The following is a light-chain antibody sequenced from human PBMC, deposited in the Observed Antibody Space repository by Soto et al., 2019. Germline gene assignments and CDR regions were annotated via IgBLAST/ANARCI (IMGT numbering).Light chain of an antibody. Sequence: EIVMTQSPATLSVSPGERATLSCRAIQSIYSNLAWYPQRLGQAPRLLIYGASTRAAGIPARFSGSGSGTEFTLTISSLQSEDFAVYYGQQYNKWLWTFGQGTKVEIK. CDR3: QQYNKWLWT. V-gene: IGKV3-15*01. CDR2: GAS. J-gene: IGKJ1*01. CDR1: QSIYSN.